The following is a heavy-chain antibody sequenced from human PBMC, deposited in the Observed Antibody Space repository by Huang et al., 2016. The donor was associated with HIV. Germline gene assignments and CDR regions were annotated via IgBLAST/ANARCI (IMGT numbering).Heavy chain of an antibody. Sequence: EVQLVESGGGLIQPGGSLRLSCAASGFTVSSNYMSWVRQAPGKGLEGVSVIYSDDRTYFADSVKGRFTISRDNSKNTLYLQMNSLRAEDMAVYYCAAQWELRGGVDFWGQGTLVTVSS. CDR2: IYSDDRT. CDR3: AAQWELRGGVDF. V-gene: IGHV3-53*01. J-gene: IGHJ4*02. D-gene: IGHD1-26*01. CDR1: GFTVSSNY.